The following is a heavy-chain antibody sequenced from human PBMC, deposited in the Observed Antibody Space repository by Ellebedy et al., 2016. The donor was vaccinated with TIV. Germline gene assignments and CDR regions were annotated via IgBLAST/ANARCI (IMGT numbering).Heavy chain of an antibody. CDR1: GGTFSSYA. CDR2: IIPIFGTA. CDR3: ARDYSSATDFDY. J-gene: IGHJ4*02. V-gene: IGHV1-69*13. D-gene: IGHD6-25*01. Sequence: ASVKVSCKASGGTFSSYAISWVRQAPGQGLERMGGIIPIFGTANYAQKFQGRVTITADESTSTAYMELSSLRSEDTAVYYCARDYSSATDFDYWGQGTLVTVSS.